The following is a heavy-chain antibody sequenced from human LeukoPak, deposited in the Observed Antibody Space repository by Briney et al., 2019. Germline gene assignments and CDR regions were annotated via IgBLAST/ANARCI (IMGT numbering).Heavy chain of an antibody. D-gene: IGHD2-2*01. CDR3: ARGSRISGGQYCSSTSCYGYNWFDP. V-gene: IGHV4-34*01. Sequence: SETLSLTCAVYGGSFSGYYWSWIRQPPGKGLEWIGEINHSGSTNYNPSLKSRVTISVDTSKNQFSLKLSSVTAADTAVYYCARGSRISGGQYCSSTSCYGYNWFDPWGQETLVTVSS. J-gene: IGHJ5*02. CDR2: INHSGST. CDR1: GGSFSGYY.